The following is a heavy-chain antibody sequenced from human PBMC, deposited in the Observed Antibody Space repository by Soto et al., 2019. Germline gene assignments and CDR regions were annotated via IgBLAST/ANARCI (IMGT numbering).Heavy chain of an antibody. CDR2: ISGSGGST. V-gene: IGHV3-23*01. D-gene: IGHD3-10*01. CDR1: GFTFSSYA. J-gene: IGHJ4*02. CDR3: AKDLTGILWFGELSAFDY. Sequence: PGGSLRLSCAASGFTFSSYAMSWVRQAPGKGLEWVSAISGSGGSTYYADSMKGRFTISRDNSKNTLYLQMNSLRAEDTAVYYCAKDLTGILWFGELSAFDYWGQGTLVTVSS.